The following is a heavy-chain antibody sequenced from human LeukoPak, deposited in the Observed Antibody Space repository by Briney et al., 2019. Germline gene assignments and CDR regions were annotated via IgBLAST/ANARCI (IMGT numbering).Heavy chain of an antibody. V-gene: IGHV4-4*07. CDR3: ARDPRIVVVPAATVGYFDL. D-gene: IGHD2-2*01. Sequence: SETLSLTCTVSGGSISSYYWSWIRQPAGKGLEWIGRIYTSGSTNYNPSLKSRVTMSVDTSKNQFFLKLSSVTAADTAVYYCARDPRIVVVPAATVGYFDLWGRGTLVTVSS. J-gene: IGHJ2*01. CDR2: IYTSGST. CDR1: GGSISSYY.